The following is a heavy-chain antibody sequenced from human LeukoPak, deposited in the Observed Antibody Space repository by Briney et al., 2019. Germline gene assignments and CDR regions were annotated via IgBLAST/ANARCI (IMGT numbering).Heavy chain of an antibody. V-gene: IGHV3-23*01. D-gene: IGHD1-1*01. CDR2: ISGSGANT. CDR3: AKMGRGAVNERYENHYYYYYMDV. CDR1: GFTFSSYG. J-gene: IGHJ6*03. Sequence: PGGTLRLSCAASGFTFSSYGMTWVRQAPGKGLEWVSAISGSGANTYYADSVKGRFTISRDNSKNTLYLQMNSLRAEDTAVYYCAKMGRGAVNERYENHYYYYYMDVWGKGTTVTISS.